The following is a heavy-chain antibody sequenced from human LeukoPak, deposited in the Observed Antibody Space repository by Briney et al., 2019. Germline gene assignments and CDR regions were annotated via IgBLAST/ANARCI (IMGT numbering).Heavy chain of an antibody. D-gene: IGHD5-12*01. CDR2: IKQDGSEK. CDR1: GFTFSSYW. J-gene: IGHJ3*02. Sequence: GGSLRLSCAASGFTFSSYWMSWVRQAPGKGLEWVANIKQDGSEKYYVDSVKGRFTISRDNAKNSLYLQMNSLRAEDTAVYYCARDLPLARGRPRGLKTNAFDIWGQGTMVTVSS. CDR3: ARDLPLARGRPRGLKTNAFDI. V-gene: IGHV3-7*01.